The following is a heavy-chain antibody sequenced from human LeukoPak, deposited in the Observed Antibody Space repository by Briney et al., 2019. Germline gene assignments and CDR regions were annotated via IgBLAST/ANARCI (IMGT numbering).Heavy chain of an antibody. CDR3: ASDSSSWYFPRYFQH. Sequence: ATVTVSCTVSGYTFTSYGIICVLRAPARGVEGMGWVSAYNGNTNYAQKLQGRVTMTTDTSTSTAYRELRGLRSDDTAVYYCASDSSSWYFPRYFQHWGQGTLVTVSS. D-gene: IGHD6-13*01. CDR2: VSAYNGNT. J-gene: IGHJ1*01. V-gene: IGHV1-18*01. CDR1: GYTFTSYG.